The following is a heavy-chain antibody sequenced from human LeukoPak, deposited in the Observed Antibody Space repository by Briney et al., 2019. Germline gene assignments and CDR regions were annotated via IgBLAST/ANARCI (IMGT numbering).Heavy chain of an antibody. J-gene: IGHJ4*02. D-gene: IGHD2-15*01. CDR1: GFTFDDYA. CDR2: ISWNSGSI. CDR3: ARSIPSAYYFDY. V-gene: IGHV3-9*01. Sequence: GGSLRLSCAASGFTFDDYAMHWVRQAPGKGLEWVSGISWNSGSIGYADSVKGRFTISRDNAKNSLYLQMNSLRAEDTALYYCARSIPSAYYFDYWGQGTLVTVYS.